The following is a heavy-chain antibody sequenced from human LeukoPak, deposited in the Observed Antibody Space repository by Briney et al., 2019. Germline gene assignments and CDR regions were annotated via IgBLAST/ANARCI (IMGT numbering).Heavy chain of an antibody. CDR3: ARIYRDYYYYGMDV. CDR2: IDWDDDK. J-gene: IGHJ6*02. Sequence: PGPALVKPTQTLTLTCTFSGFSLSTSGMCVSWIRQPPGRALEWLSRIDWDDDKYYRTSLKTRLTISKGTSKNQVVLTMTNMDPVDTATYYCARIYRDYYYYGMDVWGQGTTVTVSS. D-gene: IGHD4-17*01. CDR1: GFSLSTSGMC. V-gene: IGHV2-70*11.